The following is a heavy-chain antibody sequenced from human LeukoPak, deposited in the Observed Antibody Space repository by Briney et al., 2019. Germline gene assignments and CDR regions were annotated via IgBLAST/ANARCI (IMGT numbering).Heavy chain of an antibody. Sequence: GGSLGVSCAASGFPCSSYSMNWVRQAPGKGLEWVSYISSSSSTIYYADSVKGRFTISRDNAKNSLYLQMNSLRDEDTAVYYCARDSGGSYYYYYGKDVWGQGTTVTVSS. CDR3: ARDSGGSYYYYYGKDV. CDR1: GFPCSSYS. J-gene: IGHJ6*02. D-gene: IGHD1-26*01. CDR2: ISSSSSTI. V-gene: IGHV3-48*02.